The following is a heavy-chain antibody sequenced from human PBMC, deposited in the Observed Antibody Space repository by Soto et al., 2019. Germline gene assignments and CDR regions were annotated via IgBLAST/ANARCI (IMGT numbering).Heavy chain of an antibody. J-gene: IGHJ5*02. CDR1: LDSISNSY. CDR3: AKGRGFYSDNYFDP. Sequence: QVQLLESGPGLVKPSATLSLTCSVSLDSISNSYWTWIRHPAGKGLERFGHIYSSGNTNYNPSLKSRVTMSLDTSKNQFSLSLKSVTAADTAIYYCAKGRGFYSDNYFDPWGQGTQVTVSS. CDR2: IYSSGNT. V-gene: IGHV4-4*07. D-gene: IGHD3-22*01.